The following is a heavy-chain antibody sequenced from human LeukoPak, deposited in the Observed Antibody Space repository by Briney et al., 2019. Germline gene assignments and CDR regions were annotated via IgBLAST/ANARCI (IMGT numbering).Heavy chain of an antibody. Sequence: SETLSLTCTVSGGSISSYYWSWIRQPAGKGLEWIGRIYTSGSTNYNPSLRSRVTMSVDTSKSQFSLKLTSMAAADTAVYYCARDPGYGGQIDYWGQGTLVTVSS. J-gene: IGHJ4*02. CDR3: ARDPGYGGQIDY. D-gene: IGHD4-23*01. V-gene: IGHV4-4*07. CDR2: IYTSGST. CDR1: GGSISSYY.